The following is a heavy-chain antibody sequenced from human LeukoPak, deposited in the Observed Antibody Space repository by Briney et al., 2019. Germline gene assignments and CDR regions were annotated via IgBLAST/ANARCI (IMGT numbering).Heavy chain of an antibody. CDR3: ARGGPDSSGSTFLDY. CDR2: ISSSGSTI. D-gene: IGHD3-22*01. Sequence: QPGGSLRLSCAASGFTFSSYEMNWVRQAPGKGLEWVSYISSSGSTIYYADSVKGRFTISRDNAKNSLYLQMNSLRAEDTAVYYCARGGPDSSGSTFLDYWGQGTLVTVSS. CDR1: GFTFSSYE. V-gene: IGHV3-48*03. J-gene: IGHJ4*02.